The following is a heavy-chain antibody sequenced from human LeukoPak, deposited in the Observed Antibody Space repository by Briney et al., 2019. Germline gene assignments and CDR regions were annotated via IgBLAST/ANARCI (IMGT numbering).Heavy chain of an antibody. Sequence: GGSLRLSCAASGFTFSSYAMSWVRQAPGKGLEWVSAISGSGGSTYYADSVKGRFTISRDNSKNTLYLQMNSLRAEDTAVYYCATRGYSYGRYYYYMDVWGKGTTVTVSS. CDR3: ATRGYSYGRYYYYMDV. V-gene: IGHV3-23*01. D-gene: IGHD5-18*01. J-gene: IGHJ6*03. CDR1: GFTFSSYA. CDR2: ISGSGGST.